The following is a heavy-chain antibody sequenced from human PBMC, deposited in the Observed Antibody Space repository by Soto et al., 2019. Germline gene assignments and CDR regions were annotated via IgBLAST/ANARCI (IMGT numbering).Heavy chain of an antibody. V-gene: IGHV3-30-3*01. CDR3: ARDYDSHLAVAGSDVDY. CDR2: ISYDRSNK. CDR1: GFTLSSYA. D-gene: IGHD6-19*01. Sequence: GGSLRLSCVASGFTLSSYAMHWVRQAPGKGLEWVAVISYDRSNKYYADSVKGRFTISRDNSKNTLYLQMNSLRAEDTAVYYCARDYDSHLAVAGSDVDYWGQGTLVTVSS. J-gene: IGHJ4*02.